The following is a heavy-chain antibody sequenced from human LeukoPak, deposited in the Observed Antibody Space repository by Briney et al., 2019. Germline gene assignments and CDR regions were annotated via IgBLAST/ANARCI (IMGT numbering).Heavy chain of an antibody. CDR1: GYTFTGYY. CDR2: INPNSGGT. D-gene: IGHD3-10*01. J-gene: IGHJ4*02. Sequence: ASVKVSCKASGYTFTGYYMHWVRQAPGQGLEWMGWINPNSGGTNYAQKLQGRVTMTTDTSTSTAYMELRSLRSDDTAVYYCARSSGITMVREAFDYWGQGTLVTVSS. CDR3: ARSSGITMVREAFDY. V-gene: IGHV1-2*02.